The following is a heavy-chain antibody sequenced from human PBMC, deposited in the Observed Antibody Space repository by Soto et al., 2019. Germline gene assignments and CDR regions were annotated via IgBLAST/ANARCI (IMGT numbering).Heavy chain of an antibody. J-gene: IGHJ4*02. CDR3: ARDGDFWRWDY. CDR2: INPSGGST. D-gene: IGHD3-3*01. Sequence: EASVKVSCKASGYTFTSYYMHWVRQAPGQGLEWMGIINPSGGSTTYAQKFQGRVTMTRDTSTSTVYMELSSLRFEDTAVYYCARDGDFWRWDYWGQGTQVTVSS. V-gene: IGHV1-46*01. CDR1: GYTFTSYY.